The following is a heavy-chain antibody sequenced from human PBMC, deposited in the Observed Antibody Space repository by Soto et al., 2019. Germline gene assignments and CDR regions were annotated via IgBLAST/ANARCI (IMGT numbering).Heavy chain of an antibody. Sequence: QVQLQESGPGLVKPSQTLSLTCTVSGGSISSGGYYWSWIRQHPGKGQEWIGYIHYSGSTYYNPALKGRVTISEDPSKNQFSLKLSAVTAADTAVYYWARVHSSSWYGAFDIWGQGTMVTVSS. D-gene: IGHD6-13*01. J-gene: IGHJ3*02. CDR1: GGSISSGGYY. V-gene: IGHV4-31*03. CDR2: IHYSGST. CDR3: ARVHSSSWYGAFDI.